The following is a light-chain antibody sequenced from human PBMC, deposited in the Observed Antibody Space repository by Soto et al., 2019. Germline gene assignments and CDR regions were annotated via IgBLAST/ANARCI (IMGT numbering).Light chain of an antibody. CDR1: QSVRDDY. V-gene: IGKV3-20*01. CDR2: GAS. J-gene: IGKJ1*01. Sequence: EIVLMQSPGTLSLSPGERATLSCRAGQSVRDDYVAWYQQRPGQAPRLLIYGASSRATGIPDRFSGSGSGTEFTLSISRLEPEDFAVYYCHQYGSSPRTFGQGTKVEIK. CDR3: HQYGSSPRT.